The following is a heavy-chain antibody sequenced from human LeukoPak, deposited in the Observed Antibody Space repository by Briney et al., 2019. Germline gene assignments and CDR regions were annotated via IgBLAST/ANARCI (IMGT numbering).Heavy chain of an antibody. J-gene: IGHJ6*02. CDR3: ATGYCSSTSCPKPYYYYGMDV. V-gene: IGHV5-51*01. CDR2: IYPGDSDT. D-gene: IGHD2-2*03. CDR1: GYSFTSYW. Sequence: GESLKISCKGSGYSFTSYWIGWVRQMPGKGLEWMGIIYPGDSDTRYSPSFQGQVTISADKSISTAYLQWSSLKASDTAMYYCATGYCSSTSCPKPYYYYGMDVWGQGTTVIVSS.